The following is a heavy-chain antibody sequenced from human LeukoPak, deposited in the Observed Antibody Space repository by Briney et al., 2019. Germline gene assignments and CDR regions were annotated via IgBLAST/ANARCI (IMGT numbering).Heavy chain of an antibody. CDR1: GGSFSGYY. V-gene: IGHV4-34*01. CDR3: GRAGIWFGDRHFDP. D-gene: IGHD3-10*01. Sequence: SETLSLTCAVYGGSFSGYYWSWIRQPPGKGLEWIGESNHSGSTNYNPSLKSRVTISVDTSKFQFTLRLSSVTAADTAVYYCGRAGIWFGDRHFDPWGQGTLVTVSS. J-gene: IGHJ5*02. CDR2: SNHSGST.